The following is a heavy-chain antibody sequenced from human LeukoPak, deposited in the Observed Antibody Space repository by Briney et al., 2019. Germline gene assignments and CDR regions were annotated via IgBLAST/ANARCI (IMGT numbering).Heavy chain of an antibody. D-gene: IGHD2-15*01. V-gene: IGHV3-30*18. CDR2: ISYDGSNK. Sequence: GRSLRLSCAASGFTFSSYGMHWVRQAPGKGLEWVAVISYDGSNKYYADSVKGRFTISRDNSKNTLYLQMNSLRAEDTAVYYCAKELSADIWGQGTLVTVSS. CDR3: AKELSADI. CDR1: GFTFSSYG. J-gene: IGHJ4*02.